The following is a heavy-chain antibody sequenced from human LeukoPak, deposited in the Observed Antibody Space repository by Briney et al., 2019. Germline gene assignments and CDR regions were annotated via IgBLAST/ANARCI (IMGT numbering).Heavy chain of an antibody. CDR2: IKSDGITT. CDR3: AADGEYAFLV. CDR1: GLTFDKTW. J-gene: IGHJ3*01. D-gene: IGHD2/OR15-2a*01. Sequence: GGSLRLSCAASGLTFDKTWMHWIRQAPGKGLVWVSRIKSDGITTTYADSVKGRFTISRDNAKNSLYLQMNSLRAEDTAVYYCAADGEYAFLVWGQGTMVTVSS. V-gene: IGHV3-74*01.